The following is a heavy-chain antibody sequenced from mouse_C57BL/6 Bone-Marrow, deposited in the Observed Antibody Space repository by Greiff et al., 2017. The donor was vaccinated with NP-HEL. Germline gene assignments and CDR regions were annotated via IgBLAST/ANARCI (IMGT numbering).Heavy chain of an antibody. Sequence: EVMLVESGGGLVKPGGSLKLSCAASGFTFSDYGMHWVRQAPEKGLEWVAYISSGSSTIYYADTVKGRFTISRDNAKNTLFLQMTSLRSEDTAMYYCARPTAQATGYYAMDDWGKGTSVTVSS. CDR1: GFTFSDYG. J-gene: IGHJ4*01. D-gene: IGHD3-2*02. CDR3: ARPTAQATGYYAMDD. CDR2: ISSGSSTI. V-gene: IGHV5-17*01.